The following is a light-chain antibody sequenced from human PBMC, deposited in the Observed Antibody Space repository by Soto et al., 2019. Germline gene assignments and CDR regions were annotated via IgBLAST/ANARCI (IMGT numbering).Light chain of an antibody. J-gene: IGKJ1*01. CDR1: QSISSY. CDR2: AAS. V-gene: IGKV1-39*01. Sequence: DIQMTQSPSPLSASVGDRVTITCRASQSISSYINWYQQKPGKAPKHLIYAASSLQSGVPSRFSGSGSGTDFTLTISSLQPEDFATYYCQQSYSTPRTFGQGTKVEIK. CDR3: QQSYSTPRT.